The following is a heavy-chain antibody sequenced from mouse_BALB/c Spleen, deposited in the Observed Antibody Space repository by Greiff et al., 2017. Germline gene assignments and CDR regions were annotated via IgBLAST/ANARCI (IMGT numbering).Heavy chain of an antibody. CDR1: GFNIKDTY. CDR2: IDPANGNT. D-gene: IGHD1-2*01. J-gene: IGHJ4*01. V-gene: IGHV14-3*02. Sequence: VQLQQSGAELVKPGASVKLSCTASGFNIKDTYMHWVKQRPEQGLEWIGRIDPANGNTKYDPKFQGKATITADTSSNTAYLQLSSLTSEDTAVYYCARSLRLPYAMDYWGQGTSGTVSS. CDR3: ARSLRLPYAMDY.